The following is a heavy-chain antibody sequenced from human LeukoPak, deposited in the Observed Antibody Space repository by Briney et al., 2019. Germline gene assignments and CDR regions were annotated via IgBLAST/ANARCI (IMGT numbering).Heavy chain of an antibody. CDR2: IRWNSGNI. CDR3: AKDLRLGYYYMDV. Sequence: PGGSLRLSCAASGFTFDDYAMHWVRQAPGKGLEWVSGIRWNSGNIDYADSVKGRFTISRDNAKSSLYLQMNSLRAEDTAVYYCAKDLRLGYYYMDVWGKGTTVTVSS. V-gene: IGHV3-9*01. CDR1: GFTFDDYA. J-gene: IGHJ6*03. D-gene: IGHD5-12*01.